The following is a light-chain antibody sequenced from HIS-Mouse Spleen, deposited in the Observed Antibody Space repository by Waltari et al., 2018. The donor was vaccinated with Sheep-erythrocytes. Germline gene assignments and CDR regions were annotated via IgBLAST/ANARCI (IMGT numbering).Light chain of an antibody. Sequence: QSALTQPASVSGSPGQSITISCTGTSSDVGSYNLVSWYQQHPGQAPKPMIYEGSKRPSGGSNRFPGSKSGNTASLTSSGLQAEDEADYYCCSYAGSSTWVFGGGTKLTVL. CDR1: SSDVGSYNL. CDR2: EGS. CDR3: CSYAGSSTWV. V-gene: IGLV2-23*01. J-gene: IGLJ3*02.